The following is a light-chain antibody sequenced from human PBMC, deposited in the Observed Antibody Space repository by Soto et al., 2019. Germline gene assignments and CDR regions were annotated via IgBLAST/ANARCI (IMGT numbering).Light chain of an antibody. CDR3: MQGTHRPTT. Sequence: DVVMTQSPLSLPVTLGQPASISCRSSQGLVYRDGNTYLNWFQQRPGQSQRRLIYKIYNRDPGVQDRFSGSGSGTDFALKIRGVEAEDVGVYYCMQGTHRPTTFGQGTRLEIK. J-gene: IGKJ5*01. CDR2: KIY. CDR1: QGLVYRDGNTY. V-gene: IGKV2-30*01.